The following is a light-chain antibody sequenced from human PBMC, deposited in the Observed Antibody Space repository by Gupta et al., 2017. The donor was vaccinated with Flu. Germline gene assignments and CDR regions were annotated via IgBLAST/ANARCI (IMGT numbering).Light chain of an antibody. CDR2: EVN. J-gene: IGLJ1*01. CDR1: SSDVGGYDY. V-gene: IGLV2-14*01. CDR3: SSYTSRSTLV. Sequence: QSALTQPASVSGSPGQSITISCTGTSSDVGGYDYVPWYQHHPGKAPELIIYEVNNRPSGVSKRFSGSKSGNTASLTISGLHAEDEADYHCSSYTSRSTLVFGTGTKVTVL.